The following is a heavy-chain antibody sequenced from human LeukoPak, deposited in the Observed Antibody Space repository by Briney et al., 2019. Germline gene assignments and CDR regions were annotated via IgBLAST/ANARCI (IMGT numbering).Heavy chain of an antibody. CDR1: GFTFRRYG. CDR3: ARDLRRSRAVAGISAGGFDY. J-gene: IGHJ4*02. V-gene: IGHV3-21*01. D-gene: IGHD6-19*01. Sequence: GESLRLSCAASGFTFRRYGMNWVRQAPGKGLEWVSAISSSSIYIYYADSVKGRFTISRDNAKNSLYLQMNSLRAEDTAVYYCARDLRRSRAVAGISAGGFDYWGQGTLVTVSS. CDR2: ISSSSIYI.